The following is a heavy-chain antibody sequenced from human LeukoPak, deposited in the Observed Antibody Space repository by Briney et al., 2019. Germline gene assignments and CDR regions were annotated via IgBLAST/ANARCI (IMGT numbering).Heavy chain of an antibody. Sequence: GRSLRLSCTASGFSLGDYAMSWFRQAPGKGLEWVGRIKSKTNGETTDYAAPLKGRFTISRDDSKNTVFLQVNTLKTEDTAMYYCTSDDPVNRSWGQGTLVTVSS. V-gene: IGHV3-15*01. CDR1: GFSLGDYA. D-gene: IGHD3-16*02. CDR2: IKSKTNGETT. J-gene: IGHJ4*02. CDR3: TSDDPVNRS.